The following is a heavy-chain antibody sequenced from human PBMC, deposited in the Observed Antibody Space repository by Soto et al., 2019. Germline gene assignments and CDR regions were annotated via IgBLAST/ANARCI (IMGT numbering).Heavy chain of an antibody. Sequence: GGSLRLSCAASGFTFSSYVMTWARQAPGKGLEWVSNIGGGGATTYYADPVKGRFTVSRDNSKDTLYLQMNSLRVDDTAVYYCARGRGGGGWSHFDDWGQGTLVTVSS. CDR3: ARGRGGGGWSHFDD. CDR1: GFTFSSYV. CDR2: IGGGGATT. D-gene: IGHD2-15*01. J-gene: IGHJ4*02. V-gene: IGHV3-23*01.